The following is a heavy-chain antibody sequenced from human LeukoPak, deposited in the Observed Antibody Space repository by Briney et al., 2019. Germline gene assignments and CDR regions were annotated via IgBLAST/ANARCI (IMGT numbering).Heavy chain of an antibody. CDR1: GGSISSSSYY. J-gene: IGHJ6*03. CDR3: ARQWYRNYYYYMDV. D-gene: IGHD1-26*01. CDR2: IYTSGST. V-gene: IGHV4-61*02. Sequence: SETLSLTCTVSGGSISSSSYYWSWIRQPAGKGLEWTGRIYTSGSTNYNPSLKSRVTISVDTSKNQFSLKLSSVTAADTAAYYCARQWYRNYYYYMDVWGKGTTVTVSS.